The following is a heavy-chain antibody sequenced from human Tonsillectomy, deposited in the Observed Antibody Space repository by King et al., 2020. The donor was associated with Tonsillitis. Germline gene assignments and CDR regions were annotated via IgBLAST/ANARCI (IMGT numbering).Heavy chain of an antibody. V-gene: IGHV6-1*01. J-gene: IGHJ4*02. CDR3: VRDVPEALGGFDY. CDR2: TYYRSKWYN. D-gene: IGHD2-15*01. Sequence: VQLQQSGPGLVKPSQTLSLTCALSGDIVSSNSAAWNWIRQSPSRGLEWLGRTYYRSKWYNDSAVSVTSRITINPDTSKNQFSLQLNSVTPEDTAIYYCVRDVPEALGGFDYWGQGTLVTVSS. CDR1: GDIVSSNSAA.